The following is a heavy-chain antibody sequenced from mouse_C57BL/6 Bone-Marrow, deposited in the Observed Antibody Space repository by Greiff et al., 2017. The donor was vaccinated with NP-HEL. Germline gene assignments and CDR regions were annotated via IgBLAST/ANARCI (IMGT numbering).Heavy chain of an antibody. CDR1: GFSLSTSGMG. CDR2: VYWGDDK. J-gene: IGHJ4*01. V-gene: IGHV8-12*01. Sequence: QVTLKVSGPGLLQSSQTLSLTCSFSGFSLSTSGMGLSWLRPPSGMGLEGLVHVYWGDDKRYNPSLKSRLTISKDTSSNQVLLKITSLDTADTATYYCARFGVYYDMDDWGKGTTVTVSS. CDR3: ARFGVYYDMDD. D-gene: IGHD3-1*01.